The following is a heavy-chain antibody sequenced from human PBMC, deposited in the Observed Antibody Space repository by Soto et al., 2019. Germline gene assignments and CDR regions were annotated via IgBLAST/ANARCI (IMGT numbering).Heavy chain of an antibody. CDR3: ARARMVGRITMISGGMDV. D-gene: IGHD3-22*01. Sequence: SETLSLTCTVSGGSISSYYWSWIRQPPGKGLEWIGYIYYSGSTNYNPSLKSRVTISVDTSKNQFSLKLSSVTAADTAVYYCARARMVGRITMISGGMDVWGQGTTVTVSS. J-gene: IGHJ6*02. CDR2: IYYSGST. CDR1: GGSISSYY. V-gene: IGHV4-59*01.